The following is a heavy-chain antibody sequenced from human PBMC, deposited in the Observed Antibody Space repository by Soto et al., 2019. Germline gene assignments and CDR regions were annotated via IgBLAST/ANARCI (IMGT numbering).Heavy chain of an antibody. J-gene: IGHJ4*02. Sequence: GASVKVSCKASGGTFSSYAISWVRQAPGQGLEWMGGIIPIFGTANYAQKFQGRVTITADESTSTAYMELSSLRSEDTAVYYCARDPEFPIVGAHYFFDYWGQGTLVTVYS. D-gene: IGHD1-26*01. CDR2: IIPIFGTA. V-gene: IGHV1-69*13. CDR3: ARDPEFPIVGAHYFFDY. CDR1: GGTFSSYA.